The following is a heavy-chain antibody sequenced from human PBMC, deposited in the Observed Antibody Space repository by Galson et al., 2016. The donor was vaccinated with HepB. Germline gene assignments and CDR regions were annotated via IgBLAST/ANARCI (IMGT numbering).Heavy chain of an antibody. J-gene: IGHJ4*02. CDR1: GFTFSGYA. D-gene: IGHD5-24*01. CDR3: AKMRERATSKRALDY. V-gene: IGHV3-23*01. CDR2: ISANGLST. Sequence: SLRLSCAVSGFTFSGYAMSWVRQAPGKGLEWVSTISANGLSTYYADSVKGRFVISRDNAKNILYLQINSLRTDDTAVYYCAKMRERATSKRALDYWGQGTLVTVSS.